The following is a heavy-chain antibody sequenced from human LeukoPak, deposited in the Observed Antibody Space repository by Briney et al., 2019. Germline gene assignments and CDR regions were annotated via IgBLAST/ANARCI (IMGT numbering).Heavy chain of an antibody. V-gene: IGHV4-34*01. CDR1: GGSFSGYY. CDR3: ARHGIVGASDY. J-gene: IGHJ4*02. Sequence: PSETLSLTCAVYGGSFSGYYWSWIRQPPGKGLEWIGEINHSGSTNYNPSLKSRASISIDTSKNQFSLKLSSVTAADTAVYYCARHGIVGASDYWGQGTLVTVSS. CDR2: INHSGST. D-gene: IGHD1-26*01.